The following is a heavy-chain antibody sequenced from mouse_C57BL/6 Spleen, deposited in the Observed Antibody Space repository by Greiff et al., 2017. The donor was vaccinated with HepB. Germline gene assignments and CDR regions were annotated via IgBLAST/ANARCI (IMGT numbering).Heavy chain of an antibody. CDR3: ARERLPFDY. J-gene: IGHJ2*01. CDR2: IYPGSGNT. V-gene: IGHV1-66*01. Sequence: VQLVESGPELVKPGASVKISCKASGYSFTSYYIHWVKQRPGQGLEWIGWIYPGSGNTKYNEKFKGKATLTADTSSSTAYMQLSSLTSEDSAVYYCARERLPFDYWGQGTTLTVSS. CDR1: GYSFTSYY. D-gene: IGHD2-12*01.